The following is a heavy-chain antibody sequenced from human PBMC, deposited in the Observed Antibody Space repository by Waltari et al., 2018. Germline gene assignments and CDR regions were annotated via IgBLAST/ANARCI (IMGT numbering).Heavy chain of an antibody. D-gene: IGHD3-3*01. CDR2: ISSSGSTI. Sequence: EVQLVESGGGLVQPGGSLRLSCAAPGFTFSSYEMNWLRQVPGKGLEWVSYISSSGSTIYYADSVKGRFTISRDNAKNSLYLQMNSLRAEDTAVYYCAVTGQGIFGVPSDYWGQGTLVTVSS. J-gene: IGHJ4*02. CDR3: AVTGQGIFGVPSDY. V-gene: IGHV3-48*03. CDR1: GFTFSSYE.